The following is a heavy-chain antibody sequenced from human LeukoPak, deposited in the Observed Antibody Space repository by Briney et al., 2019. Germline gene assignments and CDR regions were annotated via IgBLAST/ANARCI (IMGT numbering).Heavy chain of an antibody. CDR2: MNPNSGNT. V-gene: IGHV1-8*01. J-gene: IGHJ4*02. Sequence: ASVKVSCKASGYTFTSYDINWVRQATGQGLEWMGWMNPNSGNTGYAQKFQGRVTMTRNTSISTAYMELSSLRSEDTAVYYCARGTYYYDSSGYYSFGIDYWGQGTLVTVSS. D-gene: IGHD3-22*01. CDR3: ARGTYYYDSSGYYSFGIDY. CDR1: GYTFTSYD.